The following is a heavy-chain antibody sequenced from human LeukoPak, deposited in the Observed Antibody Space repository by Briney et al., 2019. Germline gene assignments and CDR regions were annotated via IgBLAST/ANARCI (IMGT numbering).Heavy chain of an antibody. J-gene: IGHJ5*02. CDR2: INHSGSA. CDR1: GGSFSGYY. D-gene: IGHD3-10*01. V-gene: IGHV4-34*01. Sequence: SETLSLTCAVYGGSFSGYYWSWIRQPPGKGLEWIGEINHSGSANYNPSLKSRVTISVDTSKNQFSLKLSSLTAADTAVYYCARGPTSGSYQGWFDPWGQGALVTVSS. CDR3: ARGPTSGSYQGWFDP.